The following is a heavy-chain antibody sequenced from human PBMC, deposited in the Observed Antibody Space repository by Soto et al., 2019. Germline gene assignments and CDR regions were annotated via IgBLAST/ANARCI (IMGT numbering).Heavy chain of an antibody. Sequence: SSETLSLTCSVSGGSISHYYWSWIRQSPGKGLEWIGYAYYSGSTDYNPSLKSRVTMSVDTSKNQVSLKLNSVTTADTAVYYCARDRSTYGGGGTGEVKENWFDPWGPGTLVTVSS. CDR2: AYYSGST. V-gene: IGHV4-59*01. J-gene: IGHJ5*02. CDR3: ARDRSTYGGGGTGEVKENWFDP. D-gene: IGHD2-8*01. CDR1: GGSISHYY.